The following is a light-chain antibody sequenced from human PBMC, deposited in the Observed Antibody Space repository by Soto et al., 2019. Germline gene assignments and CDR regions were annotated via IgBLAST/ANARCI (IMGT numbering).Light chain of an antibody. J-gene: IGKJ1*01. Sequence: EIVLTQSPGTLSVSPGDRVTLSCRASQSVDINLAWYQQRAGQAPRLLVYGASTKATDMPGRFSGRGSGTDFTLTISRLEPEDFAMYYCQQYYNWWTFGQGTKVDIK. CDR3: QQYYNWWT. CDR2: GAS. V-gene: IGKV3-15*01. CDR1: QSVDIN.